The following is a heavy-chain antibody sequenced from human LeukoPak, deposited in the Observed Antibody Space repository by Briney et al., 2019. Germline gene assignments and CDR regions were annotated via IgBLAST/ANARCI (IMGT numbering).Heavy chain of an antibody. V-gene: IGHV4-4*02. D-gene: IGHD6-13*01. J-gene: IGHJ5*02. Sequence: GSLRLSCAASGFILSGYFMSWVRQPPGKGLEWIGEIYHSGSTNYNPSLKSRVTISVDKSKNQFSLKLSSVTAADTAVYYCARDHSLNSSSWDNWFDPWGQGTLVTVSS. CDR1: GFILSGYF. CDR3: ARDHSLNSSSWDNWFDP. CDR2: IYHSGST.